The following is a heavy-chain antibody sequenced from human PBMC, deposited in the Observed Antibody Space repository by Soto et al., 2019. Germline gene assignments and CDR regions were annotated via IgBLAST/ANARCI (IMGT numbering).Heavy chain of an antibody. CDR3: ARSGVGSGIYYYYYGMDV. D-gene: IGHD2-15*01. V-gene: IGHV1-69*13. CDR1: GGTFSSYA. J-gene: IGHJ6*02. Sequence: SVKVSCKASGGTFSSYAISWVRQAPGQGLEWMGGIIPIFGTANYAQKFQGRVTITADESTSTAYMELRSLRSEDTAVYYCARSGVGSGIYYYYYGMDVWGQGTTVTVCS. CDR2: IIPIFGTA.